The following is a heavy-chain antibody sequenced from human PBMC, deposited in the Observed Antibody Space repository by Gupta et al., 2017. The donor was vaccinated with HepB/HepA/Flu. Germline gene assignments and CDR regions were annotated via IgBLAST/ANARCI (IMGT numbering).Heavy chain of an antibody. CDR1: GFTFSRYS. V-gene: IGHV3-23*01. CDR3: AKVVVGTAILDAFDI. D-gene: IGHD2-21*02. J-gene: IGHJ3*02. CDR2: VRWRGGSA. Sequence: EVHLLESGGGLVQPGGSPRLYCAASGFTFSRYSMSWVRQAPGKGLEWVSSVRWRGGSAYYADAVKGRFTISRDNHKNTLDLHMNSLRAEDTAVYYCAKVVVGTAILDAFDIWGQGTMVTVSS.